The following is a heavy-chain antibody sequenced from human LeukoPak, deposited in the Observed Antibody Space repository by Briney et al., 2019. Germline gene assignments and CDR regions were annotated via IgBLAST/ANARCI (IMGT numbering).Heavy chain of an antibody. CDR2: IYHNGTP. D-gene: IGHD2-2*02. Sequence: PSETLSLTCAVSVGSISSGNWWSWVRQSPGKGLEWIGEIYHNGTPNYSPSLKSRVTIPADTFKNHFSLKLTSVTAADTAVYYCATAPILRGEGGEHYKYGMDVWGQGTTVIVSS. CDR1: VGSISSGNW. J-gene: IGHJ6*02. CDR3: ATAPILRGEGGEHYKYGMDV. V-gene: IGHV4-4*02.